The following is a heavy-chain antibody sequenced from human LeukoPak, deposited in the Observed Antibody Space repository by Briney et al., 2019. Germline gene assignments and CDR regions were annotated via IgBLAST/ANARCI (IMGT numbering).Heavy chain of an antibody. V-gene: IGHV1-2*06. CDR1: GYTFTGYY. CDR2: INPNSGGT. D-gene: IGHD6-19*01. J-gene: IGHJ4*02. Sequence: ASVKVSCKASGYTFTGYYMHWVRQAPGQGLEWMGRINPNSGGTNYAQKYQGRVTMTRDTSISTAYMELRRLRSDDTAVCYCAREQYSSAWYGIDYWGQGTLVTVSS. CDR3: AREQYSSAWYGIDY.